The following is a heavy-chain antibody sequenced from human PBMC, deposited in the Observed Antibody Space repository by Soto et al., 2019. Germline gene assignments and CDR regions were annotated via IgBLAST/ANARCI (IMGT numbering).Heavy chain of an antibody. CDR1: GGSISSGGYY. D-gene: IGHD4-17*01. J-gene: IGHJ4*02. CDR2: IYYSGRT. Sequence: QVQLQESGPRLVEPSQTLSLTCSVSGGSISSGGYYWSWIRQHPGKGLEWIGNIYYSGRTYYKRSLKSRTIISVDMTKNHFSLRLRSVTVADTAVYYCARDAGDYGDANFDYWGQGTLVTVSS. CDR3: ARDAGDYGDANFDY. V-gene: IGHV4-31*03.